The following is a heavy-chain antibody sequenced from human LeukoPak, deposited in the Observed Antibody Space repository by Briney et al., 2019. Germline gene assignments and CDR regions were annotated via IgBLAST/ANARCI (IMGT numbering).Heavy chain of an antibody. CDR1: GFTFSSYA. D-gene: IGHD5-12*01. J-gene: IGHJ4*02. Sequence: GGSLRLSCAASGFTFSSYAMSWVRQAPGKGLEWVSTISGSGDTTYYADSVKGRFTISRDNSKNTLYLQMNSLRAEDTAVYYCAYSGYDWGADYWGQGTLVTVSS. CDR2: ISGSGDTT. V-gene: IGHV3-23*01. CDR3: AYSGYDWGADY.